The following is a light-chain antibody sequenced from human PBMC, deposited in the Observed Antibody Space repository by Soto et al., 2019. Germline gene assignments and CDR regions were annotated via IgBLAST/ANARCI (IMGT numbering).Light chain of an antibody. CDR1: QDINIF. CDR2: QRS. CDR3: QQYDNLPLT. V-gene: IGKV1-33*01. Sequence: DIQMTQSPSSLSASVGDRVTITCQASQDINIFLSWYQQKPGKAPKLLIYQRSNLQTGVPSRFSGSGSGTDFTFTISSLQPEDVATYFCQQYDNLPLTFGGGTKVEIK. J-gene: IGKJ4*01.